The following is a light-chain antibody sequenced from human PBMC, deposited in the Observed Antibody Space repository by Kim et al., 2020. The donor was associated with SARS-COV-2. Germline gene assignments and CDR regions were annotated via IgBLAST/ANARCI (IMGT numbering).Light chain of an antibody. V-gene: IGKV4-1*01. CDR1: QSVLYSSNNKNY. CDR3: QQYYSTPYT. CDR2: WAS. Sequence: SATINCKSSQSVLYSSNNKNYLGWYQQKAGQPPKLLIYWASTRESGVPDRFSGSGSETDFTLTISSLQAEDVAVYYCQQYYSTPYTFGQGTKLEI. J-gene: IGKJ2*01.